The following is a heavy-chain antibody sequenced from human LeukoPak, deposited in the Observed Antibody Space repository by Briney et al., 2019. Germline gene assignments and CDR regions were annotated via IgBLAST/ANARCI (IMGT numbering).Heavy chain of an antibody. CDR3: ARGGWYYYDSSGYYLTRPFDY. J-gene: IGHJ4*02. V-gene: IGHV4-61*09. Sequence: SETLSLTYTVSGGSISSGSYYWSWIRQPAGKGLEWIGHIYTSGSTNYNPSLKSRVTISVDTSKNQFSLKLSSVTAADTAVYYCARGGWYYYDSSGYYLTRPFDYWGQGTLVTVSS. D-gene: IGHD3-22*01. CDR1: GGSISSGSYY. CDR2: IYTSGST.